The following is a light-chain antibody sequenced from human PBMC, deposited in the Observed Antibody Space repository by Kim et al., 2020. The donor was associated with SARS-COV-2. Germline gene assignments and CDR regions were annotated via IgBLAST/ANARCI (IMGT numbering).Light chain of an antibody. Sequence: SSELTQDPAVSVALGQTVRITCQGDSLRNYYANWYQQKPGQAPVVVIYGKNNRLSGIPDRFSGSNSGSTASLTITGAHAEDEADYYCNSRDSSTNHLVFG. CDR2: GKN. CDR3: NSRDSSTNHLV. V-gene: IGLV3-19*01. J-gene: IGLJ2*01. CDR1: SLRNYY.